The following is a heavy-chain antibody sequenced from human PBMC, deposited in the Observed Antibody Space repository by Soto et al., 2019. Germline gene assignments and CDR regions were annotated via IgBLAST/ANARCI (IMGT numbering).Heavy chain of an antibody. CDR1: GFTVSSNY. J-gene: IGHJ6*03. V-gene: IGHV3-53*04. D-gene: IGHD3-10*01. CDR3: ARDRVVRGGHYYYMDV. CDR2: IYSGGST. Sequence: GGSLRLSCAASGFTVSSNYMSWVRQAPGKGLEWVSVIYSGGSTYYADSVKGRFTISRHNSKNTLYLQMNSLRAEDTAVYYCARDRVVRGGHYYYMDVWGKGTTVTVSS.